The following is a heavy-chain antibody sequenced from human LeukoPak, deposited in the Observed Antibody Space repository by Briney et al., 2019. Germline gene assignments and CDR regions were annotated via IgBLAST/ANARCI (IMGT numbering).Heavy chain of an antibody. CDR1: GGSFSGYY. CDR2: INHSGST. Sequence: SESLSLTCAVYGGSFSGYYWGWIRQPPGKGLEWIGEINHSGSTNYNPSLKSRVTISVDTSKNQFSLKLSSVTAADTAVYYCARRTPHYYGSGSYYRWFDPWGQGTLVTVSS. J-gene: IGHJ5*02. V-gene: IGHV4-34*01. D-gene: IGHD3-10*01. CDR3: ARRTPHYYGSGSYYRWFDP.